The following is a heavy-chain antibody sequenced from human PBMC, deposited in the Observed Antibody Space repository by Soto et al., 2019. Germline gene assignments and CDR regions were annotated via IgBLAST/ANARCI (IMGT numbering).Heavy chain of an antibody. V-gene: IGHV4-39*01. Sequence: SETLSLTCTVSGDSITNSNYYWGWFRQPQRKGLEWIASIYYIGSTYYNTSLKSRVTISVDTSNNQFSLNLNSVTASDTAVYYCAGRNSLASVSLNFRELSNYKWIDPWGPGTLVTVSS. D-gene: IGHD3-16*02. J-gene: IGHJ5*02. CDR2: IYYIGST. CDR1: GDSITNSNYY. CDR3: AGRNSLASVSLNFRELSNYKWIDP.